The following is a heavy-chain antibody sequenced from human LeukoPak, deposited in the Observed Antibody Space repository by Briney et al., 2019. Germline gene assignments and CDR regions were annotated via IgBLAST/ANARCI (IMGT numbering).Heavy chain of an antibody. D-gene: IGHD5-18*01. CDR1: GFTFSSYA. CDR2: ISYDGSNK. CDR3: AKGLRSGYSYGAYIDY. V-gene: IGHV3-30*04. Sequence: GGSLRLSCAASGFTFSSYAMHWVRQAPGKGLEWVAVISYDGSNKYYADSVKGRFTISRDNSKNTLYLQMNSLRAEDTAVYYCAKGLRSGYSYGAYIDYWGQGTLVTVSS. J-gene: IGHJ4*02.